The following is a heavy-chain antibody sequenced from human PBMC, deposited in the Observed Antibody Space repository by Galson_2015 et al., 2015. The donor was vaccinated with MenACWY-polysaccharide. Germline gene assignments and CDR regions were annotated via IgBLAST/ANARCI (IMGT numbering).Heavy chain of an antibody. CDR1: GFTFSSYW. Sequence: SLRLSCAASGFTFSSYWMSWVRQAPGKGLEWVANIKQDGSEKHYVDSVRGRFTISRDNAKNSLYLHMNSLRAEDTALYYCAILEWLVREGGQGTLVTVSS. V-gene: IGHV3-7*03. CDR3: AILEWLVRE. D-gene: IGHD6-19*01. CDR2: IKQDGSEK. J-gene: IGHJ4*02.